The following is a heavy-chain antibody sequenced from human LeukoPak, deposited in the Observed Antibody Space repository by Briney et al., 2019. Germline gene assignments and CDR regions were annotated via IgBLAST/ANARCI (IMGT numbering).Heavy chain of an antibody. Sequence: SETLSLTCAVYGGSFSGYYCSWIRQPPGKGLEWIGTIYHSGSTYYNPSLKSRVTISVDTSKNQFSLKLNSVTAADTAVYYCARDFGEDWGQGTLVTVSS. CDR2: IYHSGST. V-gene: IGHV4-34*01. J-gene: IGHJ4*02. D-gene: IGHD4-17*01. CDR1: GGSFSGYY. CDR3: ARDFGED.